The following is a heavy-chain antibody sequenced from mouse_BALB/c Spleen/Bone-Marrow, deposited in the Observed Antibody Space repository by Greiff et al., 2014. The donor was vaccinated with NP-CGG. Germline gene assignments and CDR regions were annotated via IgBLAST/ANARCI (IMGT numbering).Heavy chain of an antibody. Sequence: VQLQQPGAELVKPGASVKLSCTASGFNIKDTYMHWVKQRPEQGLEWIRRIDPANGNTKYDPKFQGKATITADTSSNTAYLQLSSLTSEDTAVYYCASYRYGWYFDVWGAGTTVTVSS. D-gene: IGHD2-14*01. CDR1: GFNIKDTY. CDR3: ASYRYGWYFDV. V-gene: IGHV14-3*02. J-gene: IGHJ1*01. CDR2: IDPANGNT.